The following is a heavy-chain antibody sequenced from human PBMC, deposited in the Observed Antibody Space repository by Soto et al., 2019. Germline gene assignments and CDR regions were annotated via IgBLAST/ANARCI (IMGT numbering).Heavy chain of an antibody. V-gene: IGHV1-2*04. CDR3: ARGRGTGPGDAFDI. D-gene: IGHD1-1*01. CDR1: GYTFTGYY. J-gene: IGHJ3*02. Sequence: ASVKVSCKASGYTFTGYYMHWVRQAPGQGLEWMGWINPNSGGTNYAQKFQGWVTMTRDTSISTAYMELSRLRSDDTAVYYGARGRGTGPGDAFDIWGQGTMVTVSS. CDR2: INPNSGGT.